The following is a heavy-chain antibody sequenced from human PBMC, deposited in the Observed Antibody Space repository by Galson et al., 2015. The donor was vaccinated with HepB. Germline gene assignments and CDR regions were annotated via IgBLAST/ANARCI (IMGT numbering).Heavy chain of an antibody. Sequence: SLRLSCAASGFTFSSYGMHWVRQAPGKGLEWVAVISYDGSHKYYADSVKGRFTIYRDNSMNTLYLQMNSLRAEDTALYYCAKEENTVATDSSPVAWG. CDR2: ISYDGSHK. J-gene: IGHJ5*01. V-gene: IGHV3-30*18. CDR1: GFTFSSYG. CDR3: AKEENTVATDSSPVA. D-gene: IGHD4-23*01.